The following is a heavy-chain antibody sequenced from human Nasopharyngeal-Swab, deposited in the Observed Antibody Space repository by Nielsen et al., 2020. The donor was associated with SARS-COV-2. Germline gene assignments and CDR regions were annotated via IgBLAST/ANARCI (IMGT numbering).Heavy chain of an antibody. CDR1: GFTFSSYW. CDR2: IKEDGSDK. V-gene: IGHV3-7*01. CDR3: ARTGYGSTFDP. D-gene: IGHD4-23*01. Sequence: ETLSLTCAASGFTFSSYWMSWVRQAPGKGLEWVANIKEDGSDKYHVDSVKGRFTISRDNAKNSLYLQMNSLRAEDTAVYYCARTGYGSTFDPWGQGTLVTVSS. J-gene: IGHJ5*02.